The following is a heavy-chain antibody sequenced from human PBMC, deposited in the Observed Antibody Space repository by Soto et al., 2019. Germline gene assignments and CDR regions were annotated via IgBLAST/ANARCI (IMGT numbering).Heavy chain of an antibody. CDR1: GGSFSGYY. V-gene: IGHV4-34*01. Sequence: QVQLQQWGAGLLKPSETLSLTCAVYGGSFSGYYWSWIRQPPGKGLEWSGAIHHSGSTNYNPSLKSRVTISVDTSKNQFSLKLSSVTAADTAVYYCARGHVFEEAAGTGSYYGMDVWGQGTTVTVSS. J-gene: IGHJ6*02. CDR2: IHHSGST. CDR3: ARGHVFEEAAGTGSYYGMDV. D-gene: IGHD6-13*01.